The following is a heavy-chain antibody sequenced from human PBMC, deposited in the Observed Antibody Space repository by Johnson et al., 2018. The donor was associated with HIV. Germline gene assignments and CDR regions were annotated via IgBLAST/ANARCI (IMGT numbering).Heavy chain of an antibody. J-gene: IGHJ3*02. V-gene: IGHV3-74*01. CDR1: GFTFRSYW. CDR2: INSAGSST. Sequence: VQLVESGGGLVQPGGSLRLSCAASGFTFRSYWMHWVRQAPGKGLVWVSRINSAGSSTSYADSVKGRFTISRDNAKNTLYLQMNSLRAEDTAVYYCARDSSSWRPSGAFDIWGQGTMVTVSS. D-gene: IGHD6-13*01. CDR3: ARDSSSWRPSGAFDI.